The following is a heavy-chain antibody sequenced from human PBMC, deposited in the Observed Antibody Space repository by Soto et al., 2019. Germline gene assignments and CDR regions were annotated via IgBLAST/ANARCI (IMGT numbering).Heavy chain of an antibody. J-gene: IGHJ6*02. D-gene: IGHD2-21*02. CDR1: GYTFTSYG. V-gene: IGHV1-18*01. Sequence: QVQLVQSGAEVKKPGASVKVSCKASGYTFTSYGISWVRQAPGQGLEWMGWISAYNGNTNYAQKLQGRVTMPTDTPTATAYMEPRSPRSDETAVYYCAPRGRYGTHTPSDCDGMDVWGQGCTVTVPS. CDR3: APRGRYGTHTPSDCDGMDV. CDR2: ISAYNGNT.